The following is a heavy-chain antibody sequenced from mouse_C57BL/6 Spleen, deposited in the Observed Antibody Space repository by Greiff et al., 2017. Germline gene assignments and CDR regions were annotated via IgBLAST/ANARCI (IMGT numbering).Heavy chain of an antibody. CDR2: INPGSGGT. D-gene: IGHD2-1*01. J-gene: IGHJ2*01. CDR1: GYAFTNYL. CDR3: ARDGNYPLYY. Sequence: VQLHQSGAELVRPGTSVKVSCKASGYAFTNYLIEWVKQRPGQGLEWIGVINPGSGGTNDNEKFKGKATLTADKSSSTAYMQFSSLTSEDSAVYFCARDGNYPLYYWGQGTTLTVSS. V-gene: IGHV1-54*01.